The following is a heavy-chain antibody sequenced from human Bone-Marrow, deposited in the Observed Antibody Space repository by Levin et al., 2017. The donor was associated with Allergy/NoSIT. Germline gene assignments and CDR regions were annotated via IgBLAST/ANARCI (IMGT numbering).Heavy chain of an antibody. J-gene: IGHJ4*02. D-gene: IGHD3-16*01. V-gene: IGHV5-51*01. CDR2: IYPGDSET. Sequence: GESLKISCKGSGYIFTNYWIGWVRQMPGKGLEWMGIIYPGDSETKYSQSFQGQVTISADKSIGTAYLQWSSLRASDTAMYYCARPGGSGSRARYYFDYWGQGTLVTVSS. CDR1: GYIFTNYW. CDR3: ARPGGSGSRARYYFDY.